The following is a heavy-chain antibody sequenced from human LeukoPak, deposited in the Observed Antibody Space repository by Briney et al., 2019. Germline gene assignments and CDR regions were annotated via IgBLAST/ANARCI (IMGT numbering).Heavy chain of an antibody. V-gene: IGHV3-30*18. J-gene: IGHJ4*02. CDR1: GFTFSSYG. CDR3: AKVLSFYGDLGEFDY. D-gene: IGHD4-17*01. Sequence: GGSLRLSCAASGFTFSSYGMHWVRQAPGKGLEWVAVISYDGSNKYYADSVKGRFTISRDNSKNTLYLQMNSLRAEDTAVYYCAKVLSFYGDLGEFDYWGQGTLVTVSS. CDR2: ISYDGSNK.